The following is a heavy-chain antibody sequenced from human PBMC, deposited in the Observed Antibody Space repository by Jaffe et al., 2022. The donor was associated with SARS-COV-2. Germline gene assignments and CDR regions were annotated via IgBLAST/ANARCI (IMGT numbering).Heavy chain of an antibody. D-gene: IGHD1-26*01. Sequence: QVQLVESGGGVVQPGRSLRLSCAASGFTFSSYAMHWVRQAPGKGLEWVAVISYDGSNKYYADSVKGRFTISRDNSKNTLYLQMNSLRAEDTAVYYCARDRYMWEGVGGQGTLVTVSS. CDR1: GFTFSSYA. CDR2: ISYDGSNK. CDR3: ARDRYMWEGV. J-gene: IGHJ4*02. V-gene: IGHV3-30-3*01.